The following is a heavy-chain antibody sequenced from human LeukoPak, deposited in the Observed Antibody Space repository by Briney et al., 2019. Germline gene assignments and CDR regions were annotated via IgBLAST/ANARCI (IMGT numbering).Heavy chain of an antibody. CDR1: GGSISSYY. CDR3: ASPHDYGDYAPPENQFDY. V-gene: IGHV4-59*12. CDR2: TYYSGST. D-gene: IGHD4-17*01. J-gene: IGHJ4*02. Sequence: PSETLSLTCTVSGGSISSYYWSWIRQPPGKGLEWIGYTYYSGSTNYNPSLKSRVTISVDTSKNQFSLKLSSVTAADTAVYYCASPHDYGDYAPPENQFDYWGQGTLVTVSS.